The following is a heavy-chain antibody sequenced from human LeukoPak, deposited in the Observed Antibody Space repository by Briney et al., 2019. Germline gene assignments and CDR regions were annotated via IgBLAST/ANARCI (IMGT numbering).Heavy chain of an antibody. Sequence: GGSLRLSCAASGFAFSSYAMSWVRQAPGKGLEWVSAISGSGGSTYYADSVKGRFTISRDNSKNTLYLQMNSLRAEDTAVYYCAKDGRYYDFWSGYYSYYYYYMDVWGKGTTVTVSS. D-gene: IGHD3-3*01. V-gene: IGHV3-23*01. CDR3: AKDGRYYDFWSGYYSYYYYYMDV. CDR2: ISGSGGST. CDR1: GFAFSSYA. J-gene: IGHJ6*03.